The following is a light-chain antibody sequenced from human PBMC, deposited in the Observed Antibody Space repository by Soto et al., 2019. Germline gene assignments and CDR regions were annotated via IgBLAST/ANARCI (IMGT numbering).Light chain of an antibody. CDR1: QSVSSN. J-gene: IGKJ5*01. CDR3: QQYNNWPPIT. Sequence: EIVMTQSPATLSVYTGERATLSCRASQSVSSNLAWYQQKPGQAPRLLIYGASTRATGIPARFSGSGSGTEFTLTIRSLQSEDFAVYYCQQYNNWPPITFGQGKRLEIK. V-gene: IGKV3-15*01. CDR2: GAS.